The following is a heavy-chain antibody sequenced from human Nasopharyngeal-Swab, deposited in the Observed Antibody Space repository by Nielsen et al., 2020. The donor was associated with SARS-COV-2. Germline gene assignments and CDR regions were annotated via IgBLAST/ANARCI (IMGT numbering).Heavy chain of an antibody. D-gene: IGHD1-1*01. Sequence: ASVKVSCKASGGTFSSYAISWVRQAPGQGLEWMGRINPNSGGTNYAQKLQGRVTMTRDTSISTAYMELSRLRSDDTAVYYCARDGTRYNWNDYYYYGMDVWGQGTTVTVSS. J-gene: IGHJ6*02. CDR3: ARDGTRYNWNDYYYYGMDV. CDR1: GGTFSSYA. CDR2: INPNSGGT. V-gene: IGHV1-2*06.